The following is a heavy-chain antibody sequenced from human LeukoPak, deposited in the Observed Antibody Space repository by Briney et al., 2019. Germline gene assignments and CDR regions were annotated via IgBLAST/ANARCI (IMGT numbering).Heavy chain of an antibody. CDR1: GFTFSSYA. CDR2: ISGSGGST. V-gene: IGHV3-23*01. J-gene: IGHJ4*02. Sequence: PGGSLRLSCAASGFTFSSYAMSWVRQAPGKGLEWVSAISGSGGSTYYADSVKGRFTISRDNSKNTLYLQMNSLRAEDTAVYYCARESHDYVWGSYRFDYWGQGTLVTVSS. D-gene: IGHD3-16*02. CDR3: ARESHDYVWGSYRFDY.